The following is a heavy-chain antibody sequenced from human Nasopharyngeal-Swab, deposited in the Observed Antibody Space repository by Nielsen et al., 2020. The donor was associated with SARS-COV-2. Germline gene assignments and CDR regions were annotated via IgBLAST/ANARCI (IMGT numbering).Heavy chain of an antibody. CDR3: ARGGDGGLAHFDY. Sequence: SETLSLTCTVSGGSISGYYWGWIRQPPGKGLEWIGSIYYSGSTYYNPSLKSRVTISVDTSKNQFSLKLSSVTAADTAVYYCARGGDGGLAHFDYWGQGNLVTVSS. J-gene: IGHJ4*02. D-gene: IGHD2-21*01. CDR1: GGSISGYY. V-gene: IGHV4-39*07. CDR2: IYYSGST.